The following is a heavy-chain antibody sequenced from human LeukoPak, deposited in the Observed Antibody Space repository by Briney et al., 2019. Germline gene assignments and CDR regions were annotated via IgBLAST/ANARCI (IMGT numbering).Heavy chain of an antibody. D-gene: IGHD3-3*02. CDR2: IQSDGSYK. CDR3: ARDVDTSNHMSIFDP. CDR1: GFTFSSYA. J-gene: IGHJ5*02. Sequence: GGSLRLSCAASGFTFSSYAMSWVRQAPGKGLEWVAGIQSDGSYKYYEDSLKGRFTISRDNFKNILYLQMNSLRAEDTAVYSCARDVDTSNHMSIFDPWGQGTLVTVSS. V-gene: IGHV3-33*08.